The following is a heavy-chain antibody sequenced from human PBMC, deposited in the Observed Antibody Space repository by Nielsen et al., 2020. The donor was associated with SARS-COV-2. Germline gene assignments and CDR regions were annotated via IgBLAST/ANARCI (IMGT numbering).Heavy chain of an antibody. J-gene: IGHJ3*02. V-gene: IGHV3-21*01. D-gene: IGHD2-2*02. CDR2: ISSSSSYI. Sequence: WIRQPPGKGLEWVSSISSSSSYIYYADSVKGRFTISRDNAKNTLYLQMNSLRAEDTAVYYCARLGCSSTSCYNGGAFDIWGQGTMVTVSS. CDR3: ARLGCSSTSCYNGGAFDI.